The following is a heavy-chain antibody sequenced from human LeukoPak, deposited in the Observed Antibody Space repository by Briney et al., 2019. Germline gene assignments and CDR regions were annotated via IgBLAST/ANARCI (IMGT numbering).Heavy chain of an antibody. J-gene: IGHJ6*03. CDR1: GFTFSSYE. CDR2: ISSSGSTI. D-gene: IGHD3/OR15-3a*01. Sequence: GGSLRLSCAASGFTFSSYEMNWVRQAPGKGLEWVSYISSSGSTIFYAGSVKGRFTISRDNAKNSVSLQMNSLRAEDTAVYFCARPTWTNYMDVWGKGTAVTISS. CDR3: ARPTWTNYMDV. V-gene: IGHV3-48*03.